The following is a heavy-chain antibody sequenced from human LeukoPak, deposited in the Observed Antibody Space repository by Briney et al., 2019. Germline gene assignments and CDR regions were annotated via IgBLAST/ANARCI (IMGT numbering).Heavy chain of an antibody. V-gene: IGHV4-39*07. D-gene: IGHD2-15*01. CDR3: ARDPRRKCSGGSCYSGDAFDI. CDR2: IYYGGST. Sequence: PSETLSLTCTVSGGSISTSSYYWGWIRQPPGKGLEWIGKIYYGGSTYYNPSLKSRVTISVDTSKNQFSQKLSSVTAADTAVYYCARDPRRKCSGGSCYSGDAFDIWGQGTMVTVSS. J-gene: IGHJ3*02. CDR1: GGSISTSSYY.